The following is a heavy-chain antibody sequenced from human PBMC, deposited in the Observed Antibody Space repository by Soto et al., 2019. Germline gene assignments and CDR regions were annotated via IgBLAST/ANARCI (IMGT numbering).Heavy chain of an antibody. V-gene: IGHV3-21*01. J-gene: IGHJ6*02. CDR1: GFTFSSYS. CDR2: ISSSSSYI. Sequence: SLRLSCAASGFTFSSYSMNWVRQAPGKGLEWVSSISSSSSYIYYADSVKGRFTISRDNAKNSLYLQMNSLRAEDTAVYYCARADDYDKIYYYGMDVWGQGTTVTVSS. CDR3: ARADDYDKIYYYGMDV. D-gene: IGHD4-17*01.